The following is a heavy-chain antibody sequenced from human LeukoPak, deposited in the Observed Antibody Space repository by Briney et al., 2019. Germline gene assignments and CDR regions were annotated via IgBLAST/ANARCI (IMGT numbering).Heavy chain of an antibody. CDR1: GFIFSNVW. J-gene: IGHJ3*01. Sequence: GGSLRLSCAASGFIFSNVWMNWVRQAPGKGLEWVGRIKSTGDGGTADNAAPVKGRFTISRDDSRNTLYLQMNSPKTEDTAVYYCTTAKTRLDAFDLWGQGTMVTVSS. CDR3: TTAKTRLDAFDL. V-gene: IGHV3-15*07. D-gene: IGHD5-12*01. CDR2: IKSTGDGGTA.